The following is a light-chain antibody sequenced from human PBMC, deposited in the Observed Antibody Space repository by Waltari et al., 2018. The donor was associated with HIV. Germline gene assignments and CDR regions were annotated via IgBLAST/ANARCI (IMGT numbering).Light chain of an antibody. CDR1: TNNYNS. CDR3: SSYTASGSVI. Sequence: QSALTQPASVSGSPGQSVTISCTGPTNNYNSVSWYQQHPAKAPKLIIFEGTYRPSGVSNRFSGSKSGNTASLTISGLQGEDEAHYYCSSYTASGSVIFGGGTNLTVL. V-gene: IGLV2-14*03. CDR2: EGT. J-gene: IGLJ2*01.